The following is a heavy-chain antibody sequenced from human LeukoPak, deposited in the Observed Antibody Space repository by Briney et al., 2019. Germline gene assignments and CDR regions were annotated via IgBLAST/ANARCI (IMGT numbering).Heavy chain of an antibody. J-gene: IGHJ3*01. D-gene: IGHD3-16*01. CDR2: IYYTGTT. V-gene: IGHV4-59*08. Sequence: SETLSLTCTVSGGSISGTYYWSWIRPPPGKGLEWIGYIYYTGTTDSNPSLKSRVTISLDTSKNQFSLNLSSVTAADTAVYYCARRWVYDKRAFDAWGQGTMVTVSS. CDR1: GGSISGTYY. CDR3: ARRWVYDKRAFDA.